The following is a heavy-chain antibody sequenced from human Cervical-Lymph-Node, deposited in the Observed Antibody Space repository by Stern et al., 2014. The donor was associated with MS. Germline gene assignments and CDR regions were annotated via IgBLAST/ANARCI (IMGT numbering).Heavy chain of an antibody. V-gene: IGHV1-69*01. CDR1: GGTFSNYA. Sequence: QVQLEESGAEVKKPGSSVKVSCKASGGTFSNYATSWVRQAPGQGLGWMGGVGPLFGKPNYTQKFQGRVTITADESTSTAYMDLSSLRSEDTAVYYCASPLTATSVPFGYYGMDVWGQGTTVTVS. CDR2: VGPLFGKP. CDR3: ASPLTATSVPFGYYGMDV. D-gene: IGHD4-17*01. J-gene: IGHJ6*02.